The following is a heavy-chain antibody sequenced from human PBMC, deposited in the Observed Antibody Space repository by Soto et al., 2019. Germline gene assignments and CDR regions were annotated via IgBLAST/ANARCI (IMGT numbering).Heavy chain of an antibody. J-gene: IGHJ4*02. D-gene: IGHD3-9*01. CDR2: MHTGGNEK. Sequence: QVQLVESGGGVVQPGGSLRLSCAASGFTFSYYGFHWVRQAPGKGLEWVAVMHTGGNEKYYVDSVKGRLTVSRDDSRNIVYLEMSGLRAEDTAEYFCARAADTTGHYSHFDLWGRGALVAVS. V-gene: IGHV3-33*08. CDR3: ARAADTTGHYSHFDL. CDR1: GFTFSYYG.